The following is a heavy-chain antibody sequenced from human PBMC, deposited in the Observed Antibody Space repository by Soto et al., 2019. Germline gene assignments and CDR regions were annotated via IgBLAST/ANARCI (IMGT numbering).Heavy chain of an antibody. CDR3: AKAGHTNDFEA. J-gene: IGHJ4*02. CDR2: ISGCGRFT. D-gene: IGHD2-8*01. CDR1: GFTFGSFA. V-gene: IGHV3-23*01. Sequence: GSLRPYFAAVGFTFGSFALSWVRHAPGKGLVWVSGISGCGRFTYYADSVKGRFTISRDDSKNRLFLQVSSLSAEDAAVYYWAKAGHTNDFEAWGPGTLVTVSS.